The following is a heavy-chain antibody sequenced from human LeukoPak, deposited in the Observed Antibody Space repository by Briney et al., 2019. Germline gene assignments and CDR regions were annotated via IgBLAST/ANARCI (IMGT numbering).Heavy chain of an antibody. Sequence: PSETLSLTCTVSGGSISSYYWSWIRQPPGKGLEWIGYIYYSGSTNYKSSLKSRVTISIDTSKNQFSLKLSSVTAADTAVYYCARDPIDGYKEGAFDYWGQGTLVTVSS. CDR2: IYYSGST. J-gene: IGHJ4*02. CDR3: ARDPIDGYKEGAFDY. D-gene: IGHD5-24*01. CDR1: GGSISSYY. V-gene: IGHV4-59*12.